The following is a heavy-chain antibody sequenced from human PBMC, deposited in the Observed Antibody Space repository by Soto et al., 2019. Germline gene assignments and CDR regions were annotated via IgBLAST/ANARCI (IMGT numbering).Heavy chain of an antibody. D-gene: IGHD2-15*01. CDR1: GFSLSTSGVG. CDR3: ANTYCSGGSCSYDAFDI. Sequence: QITLKESGPTLVKPTQTLTLTCTFSGFSLSTSGVGVGWIRQPPGKALEWLEIIYWDDDKRYSPSLKSRLTITKDTSKNQVVLTMTNMDPVDTATYYCANTYCSGGSCSYDAFDIWGQGTMVTVSS. V-gene: IGHV2-5*02. CDR2: IYWDDDK. J-gene: IGHJ3*02.